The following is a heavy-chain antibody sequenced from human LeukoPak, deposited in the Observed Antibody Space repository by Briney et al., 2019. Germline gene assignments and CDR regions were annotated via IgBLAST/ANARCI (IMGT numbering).Heavy chain of an antibody. CDR1: GFTFSSYG. CDR2: IWYDGSNK. D-gene: IGHD6-19*01. Sequence: GGSLRLSCAASGFTFSSYGMHWVRQAPGKGLEWVAVIWYDGSNKYYADSVKGRFTISRDNSKNTLYLQMNSLRAEDTAVYYCEREGGVAVAGAFDYWGQGTLVTVSS. CDR3: EREGGVAVAGAFDY. V-gene: IGHV3-33*01. J-gene: IGHJ4*02.